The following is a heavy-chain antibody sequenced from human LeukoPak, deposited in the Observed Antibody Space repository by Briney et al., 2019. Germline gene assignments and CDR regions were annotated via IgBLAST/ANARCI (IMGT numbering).Heavy chain of an antibody. J-gene: IGHJ4*02. CDR2: IYYSGST. Sequence: SETLSLTCTVSGGSISSSSYYWGWIRQPPGKGLEWIGSIYYSGSTYYNPSLKSRVTISVDTSKNQFSLKLSSVTAADTAVYYCARGFLQWLVPYYFDYWGQGTLVTVSS. D-gene: IGHD6-19*01. CDR3: ARGFLQWLVPYYFDY. V-gene: IGHV4-39*07. CDR1: GGSISSSSYY.